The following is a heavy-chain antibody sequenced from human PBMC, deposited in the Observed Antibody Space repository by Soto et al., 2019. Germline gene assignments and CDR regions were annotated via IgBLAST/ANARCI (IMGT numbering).Heavy chain of an antibody. CDR2: IVPTVDTS. J-gene: IGHJ4*02. V-gene: IGHV1-69*06. CDR3: VIVVAIPGYPDN. CDR1: GATFSSYA. Sequence: GASVKVSCKTSGATFSSYAITWVRQAPGQGLEWMGGIVPTVDTSTYAQKFQGRVMITADKFTNTVYMELSSLRSDDTAVYYCVIVVAIPGYPDNWGQGTLVTVS. D-gene: IGHD5-12*01.